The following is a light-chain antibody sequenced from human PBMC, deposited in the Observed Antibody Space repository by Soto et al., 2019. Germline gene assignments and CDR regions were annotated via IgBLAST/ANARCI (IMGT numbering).Light chain of an antibody. CDR1: QSITYW. CDR3: QQSDSSPLT. CDR2: DVF. Sequence: DIQMTQSPSSLSASVGDRVTITCRASQSITYWLAWYQQKPGRAPKLLIYDVFNLQSGVPSRFSGSGSGTDFTLTISSLQPEDFATYYCQQSDSSPLTFGGGTKVEF. V-gene: IGKV1-39*01. J-gene: IGKJ4*01.